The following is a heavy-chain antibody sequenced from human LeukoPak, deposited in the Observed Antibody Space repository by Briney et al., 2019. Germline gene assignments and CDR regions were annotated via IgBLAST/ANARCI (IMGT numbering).Heavy chain of an antibody. D-gene: IGHD3-22*01. CDR3: ARLPYYYDSSGYYYYYYGMDV. CDR2: IYPGDSGT. J-gene: IGHJ6*02. V-gene: IGHV5-51*01. Sequence: GESLKISCKGSGYSFTSYWIGWVRQMPGKGLEWMGIIYPGDSGTRYSPSFQGQVTISADKSISTAYLQWSSLKASDTAMYYCARLPYYYDSSGYYYYYYGMDVWGQGTTVTVSS. CDR1: GYSFTSYW.